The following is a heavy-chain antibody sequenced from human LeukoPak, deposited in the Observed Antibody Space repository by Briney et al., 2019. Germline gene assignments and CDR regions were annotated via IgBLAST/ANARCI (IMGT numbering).Heavy chain of an antibody. CDR2: ISGSGTI. CDR1: GDSISSSSSY. V-gene: IGHV4-39*07. J-gene: IGHJ5*02. D-gene: IGHD3-10*01. CDR3: ARDSGTTGEVKFDP. Sequence: SETLSLTCTVSGDSISSSSSYWGWIRQPPGEGLEWIGRISGSGTITYNPALQSRLSISIDTSKNQFSLKLMSVTAADTAVYYCARDSGTTGEVKFDPWGQGTLVTVSS.